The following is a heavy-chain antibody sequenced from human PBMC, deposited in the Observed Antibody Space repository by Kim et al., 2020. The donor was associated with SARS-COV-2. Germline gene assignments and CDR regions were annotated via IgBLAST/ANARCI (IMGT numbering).Heavy chain of an antibody. CDR2: IWYDGNKK. J-gene: IGHJ5*02. CDR1: EFTISSYG. Sequence: GGSLRLSCAASEFTISSYGMHWVRQAPGKGLEWVAVIWYDGNKKYYADSVKGRFTISRDNSKNTMHLQMNSLRAEDTAVYYCARSGYSGNDYVWFDPWG. V-gene: IGHV3-33*01. CDR3: ARSGYSGNDYVWFDP. D-gene: IGHD5-12*01.